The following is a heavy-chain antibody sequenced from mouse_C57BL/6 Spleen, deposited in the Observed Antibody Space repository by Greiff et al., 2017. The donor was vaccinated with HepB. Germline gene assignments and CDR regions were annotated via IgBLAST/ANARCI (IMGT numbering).Heavy chain of an antibody. CDR3: ARLGSPYYFDY. CDR1: GFTFSSYG. V-gene: IGHV5-6*01. CDR2: ISSGGSYT. J-gene: IGHJ2*01. D-gene: IGHD3-3*01. Sequence: ELKLMESGGDLVKPGGSLKLSCAASGFTFSSYGMSWVRQTPDKRLEWVATISSGGSYTYYPDSVKGRFTIPRDNAKNTLYLQMSSLKSEDTAMYYCARLGSPYYFDYWGQSTTLTVSS.